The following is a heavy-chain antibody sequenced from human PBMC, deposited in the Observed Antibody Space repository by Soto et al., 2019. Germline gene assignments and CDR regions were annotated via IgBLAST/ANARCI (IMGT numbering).Heavy chain of an antibody. J-gene: IGHJ4*02. CDR3: ARAYGYYFDD. V-gene: IGHV4-34*01. Sequence: SETLSLTCAVYGGSFSGYYWSWIRQPPGKGLEWIGEINHSGSTNYNPSLKSRVTISVDTSKNQFSLKLSSVTAADTAVYYCARAYGYYFDDPGQATLLTVAS. CDR1: GGSFSGYY. D-gene: IGHD4-17*01. CDR2: INHSGST.